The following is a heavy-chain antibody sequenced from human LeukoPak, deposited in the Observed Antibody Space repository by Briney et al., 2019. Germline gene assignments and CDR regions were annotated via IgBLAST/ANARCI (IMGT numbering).Heavy chain of an antibody. CDR1: AGSITSSRW. J-gene: IGHJ3*01. D-gene: IGHD3-9*01. CDR2: VPDSGAT. V-gene: IGHV4-4*02. CDR3: ARQSKRYDILTGYRPDAFNV. Sequence: SETLSLTCAVSAGSITSSRWWNWVRQPPGKGLEWIGEVPDSGATKYNPSLKGRVTISVDTSKNQFSLKLTSVTAADTAVYYCARQSKRYDILTGYRPDAFNVWGQGSMVTVSS.